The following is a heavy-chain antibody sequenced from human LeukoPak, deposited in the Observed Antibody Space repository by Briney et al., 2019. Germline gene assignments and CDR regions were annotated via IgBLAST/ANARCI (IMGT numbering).Heavy chain of an antibody. CDR1: GGSISSYY. D-gene: IGHD1-20*01. J-gene: IGHJ6*02. CDR2: IYYSGST. V-gene: IGHV4-59*12. CDR3: AREVITGPRYYYYYGMDV. Sequence: SETLSLTCTVSGGSISSYYWSWIRQPPGRGLEWIGNIYYSGSTSYNPSLMSRVTISVDTSKNQFSLKLSSVTAADTAVYYCAREVITGPRYYYYYGMDVWGQGTTVTVSS.